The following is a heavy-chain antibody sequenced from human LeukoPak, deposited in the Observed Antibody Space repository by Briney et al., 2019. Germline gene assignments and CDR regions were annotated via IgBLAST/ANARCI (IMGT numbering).Heavy chain of an antibody. D-gene: IGHD7-27*01. V-gene: IGHV4-38-2*02. Sequence: PSETLSLTCTVSGYSISSGYYWGWIRQPPGKGLEWIGSIYHSGSTYYNPSLKSRVTISVDTSKNQFSLKLSSVAAADTAVYYCARVAGDGYYYYYYMDVWGKGTTVTVSS. CDR1: GYSISSGYY. CDR2: IYHSGST. J-gene: IGHJ6*03. CDR3: ARVAGDGYYYYYYMDV.